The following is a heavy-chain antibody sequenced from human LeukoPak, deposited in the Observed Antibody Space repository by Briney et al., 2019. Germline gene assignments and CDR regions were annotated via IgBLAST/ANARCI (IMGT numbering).Heavy chain of an antibody. CDR2: INQDGSER. CDR3: ARGFDGANAFDL. J-gene: IGHJ3*01. Sequence: GGSLRLSCAASGFTFTTYWMNWVRQAPGQGLEWVANINQDGSERYYMDSVKGRFTVSRDNAKDSLSLQMNSLRVEDTAVYYCARGFDGANAFDLWGQGTMVTVSS. CDR1: GFTFTTYW. V-gene: IGHV3-7*01.